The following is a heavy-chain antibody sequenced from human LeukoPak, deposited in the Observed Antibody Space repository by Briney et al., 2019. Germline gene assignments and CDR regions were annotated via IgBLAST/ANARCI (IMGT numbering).Heavy chain of an antibody. D-gene: IGHD5-18*01. CDR1: GFTFDDYA. Sequence: GGSLRLSCAASGFTFDDYAMHWVRQAPGKGLEWVSGISWNSGSIGYADSVKGRFTISRDNAKNSLYLQMNSLRAEDTALYYCAKGRSRYSYGYPFDYWGQGTLVTVSS. CDR2: ISWNSGSI. V-gene: IGHV3-9*01. CDR3: AKGRSRYSYGYPFDY. J-gene: IGHJ4*02.